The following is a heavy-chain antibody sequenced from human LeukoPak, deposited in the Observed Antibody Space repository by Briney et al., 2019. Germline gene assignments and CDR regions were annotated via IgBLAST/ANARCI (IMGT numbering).Heavy chain of an antibody. CDR2: IYASGST. D-gene: IGHD3-10*01. CDR1: DGSTSIYY. CDR3: ARGGYYYGSGYGY. V-gene: IGHV4-4*07. Sequence: SETLSFTCTVSDGSTSIYYWNWIRQPAGKGLEWIGRIYASGSTDYNPSLKSRVTISVETSKNQFSLRLSSVTAADTAVYYCARGGYYYGSGYGYWGQGTLVTVSS. J-gene: IGHJ4*02.